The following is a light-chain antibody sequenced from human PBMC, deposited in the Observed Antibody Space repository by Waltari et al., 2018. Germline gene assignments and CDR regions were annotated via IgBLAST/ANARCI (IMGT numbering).Light chain of an antibody. CDR2: GKN. J-gene: IGLJ1*01. CDR1: SLRSYY. Sequence: SSELTQDPAVSVALGQTVRITCQGDSLRSYYANWYRQKPGQAPLLVLYGKNNRPSGIPDRFSGSYSGDTASLTITGAQAEDEADYYCNSRDSDGNPFVFGPATKVTVL. CDR3: NSRDSDGNPFV. V-gene: IGLV3-19*01.